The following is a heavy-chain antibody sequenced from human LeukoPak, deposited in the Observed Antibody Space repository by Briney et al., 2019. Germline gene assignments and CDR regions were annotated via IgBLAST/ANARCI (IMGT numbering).Heavy chain of an antibody. V-gene: IGHV3-9*01. CDR1: GFTFDDYA. CDR3: ASTPQQLGIH. Sequence: PGGSLRLSCAASGFTFDDYAMHWVRQAPGKGLEWVSGISWNSGSIGYADSVKGRFTISRDNAKNSLYLQMNSLRAEDTAVYYCASTPQQLGIHRGQGTLVTVSS. D-gene: IGHD6-13*01. CDR2: ISWNSGSI. J-gene: IGHJ4*02.